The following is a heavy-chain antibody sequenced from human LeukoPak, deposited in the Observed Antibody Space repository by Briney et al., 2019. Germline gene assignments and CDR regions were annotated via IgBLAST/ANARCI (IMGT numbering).Heavy chain of an antibody. Sequence: SETLSLTCAVYGGSFSGYYWSWIRQPPGKGLEWTGEINHSGSTNYNPSLKSRVTISVDTSKNQFSLKLSSVTAADTAVYYCARKGPPMVRGVIIYFDYWGQGTLVTVSS. CDR3: ARKGPPMVRGVIIYFDY. CDR1: GGSFSGYY. D-gene: IGHD3-10*01. V-gene: IGHV4-34*01. J-gene: IGHJ4*02. CDR2: INHSGST.